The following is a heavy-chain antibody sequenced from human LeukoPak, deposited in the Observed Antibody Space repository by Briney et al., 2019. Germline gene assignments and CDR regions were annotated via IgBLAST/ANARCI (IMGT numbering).Heavy chain of an antibody. Sequence: PGGSLRLSCAASGFTFSSYAMHWVRQAPGKGLEWVAVIVYDGRNKYYADSVKGRFTISRDNSKNTLYLQMNSLRAEDTAVYYCARGVYFAFDIWGQGTMVTVSS. CDR2: IVYDGRNK. CDR1: GFTFSSYA. V-gene: IGHV3-30*04. D-gene: IGHD2/OR15-2a*01. CDR3: ARGVYFAFDI. J-gene: IGHJ3*02.